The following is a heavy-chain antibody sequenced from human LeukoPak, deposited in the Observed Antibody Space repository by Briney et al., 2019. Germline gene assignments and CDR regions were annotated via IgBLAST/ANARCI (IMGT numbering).Heavy chain of an antibody. CDR3: TRAGRYCSGGSCYSFY. J-gene: IGHJ4*02. CDR2: IRSKAHGGTT. CDR1: GCTFSNAW. D-gene: IGHD2-15*01. Sequence: GGSLRLSCAASGCTFSNAWMSWVRQAPGEGLEWVGFIRSKAHGGTTEYAASVKGRFTISRDDSKSIAYLQMDSLKTEDTAVYYCTRAGRYCSGGSCYSFYWGQGTLVTVSS. V-gene: IGHV3-49*04.